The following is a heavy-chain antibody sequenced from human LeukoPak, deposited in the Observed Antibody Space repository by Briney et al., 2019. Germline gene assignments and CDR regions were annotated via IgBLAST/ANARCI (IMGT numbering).Heavy chain of an antibody. Sequence: SETLSLTCAVYGGSFSGYYWSWIRQPPGKGLEWIGEINHSGSTNYNPSLKSRVTISVDTSKNQFSLKLSSVTAADTAVYYCARQGPYCGGDCSNYFDCWGQGTLVTVSS. D-gene: IGHD2-21*01. CDR2: INHSGST. CDR3: ARQGPYCGGDCSNYFDC. CDR1: GGSFSGYY. J-gene: IGHJ4*02. V-gene: IGHV4-34*01.